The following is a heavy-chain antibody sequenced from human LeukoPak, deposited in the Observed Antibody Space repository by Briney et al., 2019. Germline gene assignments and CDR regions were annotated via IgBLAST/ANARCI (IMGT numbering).Heavy chain of an antibody. Sequence: SETLSLTCTVSGASISSSSYYWGWIRQPPGKGLEWIGSIYYSGSTYNNPSLKSRVTKSVDTSKNQFSLKLTAVTAADTAVYYCARIYYYDSSGYFYYFDYWGQGTLVTVSS. D-gene: IGHD3-22*01. CDR1: GASISSSSYY. CDR3: ARIYYYDSSGYFYYFDY. J-gene: IGHJ4*02. V-gene: IGHV4-39*01. CDR2: IYYSGST.